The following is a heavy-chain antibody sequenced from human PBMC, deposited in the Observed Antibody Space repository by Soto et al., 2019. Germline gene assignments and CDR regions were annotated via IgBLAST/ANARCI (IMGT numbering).Heavy chain of an antibody. J-gene: IGHJ6*02. Sequence: SETLSLTCTVSGGSISSYYWSWIRQPPGKGLEWIGYIYYSGSTNYNPSLKSRVTISVDTSKNQFSLKLSSVTAADTAVYYCARGYNYGPAGVWGQGTTVTVSS. CDR2: IYYSGST. D-gene: IGHD5-18*01. CDR1: GGSISSYY. CDR3: ARGYNYGPAGV. V-gene: IGHV4-59*01.